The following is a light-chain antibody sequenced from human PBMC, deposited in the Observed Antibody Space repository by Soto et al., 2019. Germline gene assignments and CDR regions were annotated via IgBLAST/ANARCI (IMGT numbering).Light chain of an antibody. CDR1: QSISTY. Sequence: DIQMTQTPSSLSPSVGDRVTITCRASQSISTYLNWYQQKPGKAPDLLIYAASSLQSGVPSRFSGSGSGTDFTLTISSLQPEDFATYYCQQSYSTPITFGQGTRLEI. CDR2: AAS. CDR3: QQSYSTPIT. J-gene: IGKJ5*01. V-gene: IGKV1-39*01.